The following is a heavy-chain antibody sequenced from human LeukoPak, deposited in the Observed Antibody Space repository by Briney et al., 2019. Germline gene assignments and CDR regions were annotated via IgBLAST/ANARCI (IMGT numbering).Heavy chain of an antibody. V-gene: IGHV4-31*03. D-gene: IGHD1-1*01. J-gene: IGHJ6*03. CDR3: ANYIRNVHYYMDV. CDR1: GASFNSDDQY. Sequence: SETLSLTCTVSGASFNSDDQYWNWIRQSPGKGLEWIGSIHPSGMLYNNPSLESRVTMSRDTSKNQFSLNLNSVTAADTAVYYCANYIRNVHYYMDVWGKGTTVIVSS. CDR2: IHPSGML.